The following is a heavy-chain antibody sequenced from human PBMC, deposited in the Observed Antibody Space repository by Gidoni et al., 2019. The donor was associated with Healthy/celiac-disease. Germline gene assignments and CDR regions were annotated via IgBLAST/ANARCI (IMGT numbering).Heavy chain of an antibody. J-gene: IGHJ4*02. CDR1: GGSFSGYY. D-gene: IGHD6-19*01. Sequence: QVQLQQWGAGLLKPSETLSLTCAVYGGSFSGYYWSWIRQPPGKGLEWIGEIKHSGSTNYNPSRKSRVTISVDTSKNHFSLKLSSVTAADTAVYYCARVDSSGWYRDYWGQGTLVTVSS. CDR2: IKHSGST. V-gene: IGHV4-34*01. CDR3: ARVDSSGWYRDY.